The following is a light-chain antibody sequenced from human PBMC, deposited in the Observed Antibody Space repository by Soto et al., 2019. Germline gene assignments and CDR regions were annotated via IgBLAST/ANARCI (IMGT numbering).Light chain of an antibody. CDR1: QSISTY. V-gene: IGKV1-39*01. Sequence: DIRLTQSPSSLSASVGDRVTITCRASQSISTYLNWFQQKPGQAPKLLIYAASSLQSGVPSRFSGSGSGTDFTLTISNLQPQEFATYYCQETYSVPFFSFGPGTTMDIK. J-gene: IGKJ3*01. CDR3: QETYSVPFFS. CDR2: AAS.